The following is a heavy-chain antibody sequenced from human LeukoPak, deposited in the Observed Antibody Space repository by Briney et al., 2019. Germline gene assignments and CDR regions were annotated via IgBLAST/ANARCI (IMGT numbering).Heavy chain of an antibody. J-gene: IGHJ4*02. D-gene: IGHD4-23*01. CDR3: ARDWLDGGPFDY. CDR1: GFTFSSYA. V-gene: IGHV3-30-3*01. Sequence: GGSLRLSCAASGFTFSSYAMHWVRQAPGKGLEWVAVISYDGSNKYYADSVKGRFTISRDNSKNTLYLQMNSLRAEDTAVYYCARDWLDGGPFDYWGQGTLVTVSS. CDR2: ISYDGSNK.